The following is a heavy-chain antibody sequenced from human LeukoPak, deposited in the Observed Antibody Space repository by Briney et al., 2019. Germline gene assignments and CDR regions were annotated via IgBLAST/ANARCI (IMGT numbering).Heavy chain of an antibody. V-gene: IGHV3-21*04. J-gene: IGHJ4*02. D-gene: IGHD3-10*01. Sequence: PGGSLRLSCAASGFTFSSYSMNWVRQAPGKGLEWVSSISSSSSYIYYADSVKGRSTISRDNAKNSLYLQMNSLRAEDTAVYYCAKDLLWFGDPQDYWGQGTLVTVSS. CDR3: AKDLLWFGDPQDY. CDR2: ISSSSSYI. CDR1: GFTFSSYS.